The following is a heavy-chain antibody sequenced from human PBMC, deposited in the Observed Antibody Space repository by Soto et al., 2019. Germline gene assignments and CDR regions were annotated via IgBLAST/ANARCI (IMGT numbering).Heavy chain of an antibody. Sequence: QVQLVESGGGVVQPGTSLRLSCSASGFAFSDYGVHWVRQAPGKGLEWVASISYDDTATYYSDSVKGRFTISRDNAKNTLFLHMNSLRTEDTAMYYCAKVSEWLVTWDFDYWGQGTLVTVSS. D-gene: IGHD6-19*01. V-gene: IGHV3-30*18. CDR2: ISYDDTAT. J-gene: IGHJ4*02. CDR3: AKVSEWLVTWDFDY. CDR1: GFAFSDYG.